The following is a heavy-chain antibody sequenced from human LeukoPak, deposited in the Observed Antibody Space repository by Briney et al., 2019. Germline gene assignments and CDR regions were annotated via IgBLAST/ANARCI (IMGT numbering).Heavy chain of an antibody. D-gene: IGHD1-1*01. CDR2: IIPIFGTA. J-gene: IGHJ5*02. V-gene: IGHV1-69*06. Sequence: ASVKVSCKASGGTFSSYAISWVRQAPGQGLEWMGGIIPIFGTANYAQKFQGRVTITADKSTSTAYMELSSLRSEDTAVYYCARSYNWNDVWFDLWGQGTLVTVSS. CDR3: ARSYNWNDVWFDL. CDR1: GGTFSSYA.